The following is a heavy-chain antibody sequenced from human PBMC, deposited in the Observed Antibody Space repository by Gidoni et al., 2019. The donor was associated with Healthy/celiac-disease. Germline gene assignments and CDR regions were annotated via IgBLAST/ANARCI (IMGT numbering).Heavy chain of an antibody. V-gene: IGHV1-69*01. CDR2: IIPIFGTA. Sequence: QVQLVQSGAEVKKPGSSVTVSCKASGGTFSSYAISWVRQAPGPRLEWMGGIIPIFGTAYYSQKFQCRVTITADESTSTAYMELSSLRSEDTAVYYCARTTGPRSWFDPWGQGTLVTVSS. CDR1: GGTFSSYA. J-gene: IGHJ5*02. CDR3: ARTTGPRSWFDP. D-gene: IGHD1-1*01.